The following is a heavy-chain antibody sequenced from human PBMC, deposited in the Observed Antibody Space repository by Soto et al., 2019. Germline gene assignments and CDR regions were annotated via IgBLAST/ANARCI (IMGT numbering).Heavy chain of an antibody. J-gene: IGHJ6*02. V-gene: IGHV1-69*13. D-gene: IGHD3-3*01. Sequence: GASVKVSCKASGGTFSSYAISWVRQAPGQGLEWMGGIIPIFGTANYAQKFQGRVTITADESTSTAYMELSSLRSEDTAVYYCARGAETIFGVAYYYYGMDVRGQGTTVTVYS. CDR1: GGTFSSYA. CDR2: IIPIFGTA. CDR3: ARGAETIFGVAYYYYGMDV.